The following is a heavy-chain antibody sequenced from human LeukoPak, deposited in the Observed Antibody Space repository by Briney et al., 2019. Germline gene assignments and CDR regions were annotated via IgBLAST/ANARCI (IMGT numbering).Heavy chain of an antibody. J-gene: IGHJ4*02. D-gene: IGHD2-2*01. V-gene: IGHV4-34*01. CDR1: GGSFSGYY. CDR3: ARGDAVCSSTSCYLRYDY. CDR2: INHSGST. Sequence: KSSETLSLTCAVYGGSFSGYYWSWIRQPPGKGLEWIGEINHSGSTNYNPSLKSRVTISVDTSKNQFSLKLTSVTAADTAVYYCARGDAVCSSTSCYLRYDYWGQGTLVTVSS.